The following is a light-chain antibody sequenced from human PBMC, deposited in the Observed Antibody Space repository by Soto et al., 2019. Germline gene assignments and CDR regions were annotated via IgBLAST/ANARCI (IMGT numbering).Light chain of an antibody. CDR1: QSILYSSDNRNY. V-gene: IGKV4-1*01. CDR2: WAS. J-gene: IGKJ2*01. CDR3: QQYHTNPYT. Sequence: DIVMTQSPDSLAVSLGERATINCKSSQSILYSSDNRNYLAWYQQKPGQPPKLLIYWASARESGVPDRFSGSRSGADFTLTISRLHAEDAAVYYCQQYHTNPYTFGKGTKLEIK.